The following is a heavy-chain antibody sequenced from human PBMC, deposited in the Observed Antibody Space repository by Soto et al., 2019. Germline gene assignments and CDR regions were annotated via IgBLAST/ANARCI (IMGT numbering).Heavy chain of an antibody. V-gene: IGHV4-61*01. CDR1: GGSVSSGSYY. J-gene: IGHJ4*02. Sequence: PSETLSLTCIVSGGSVSSGSYYWSWIRQPPGKGLEWIGFIYYTGRTSYNPSLKSRVTISVDTSNNQFSLKLSSVTAADTAVYFCATMSSSGYPLDYWGRGTLVTVSS. CDR3: ATMSSSGYPLDY. D-gene: IGHD3-22*01. CDR2: IYYTGRT.